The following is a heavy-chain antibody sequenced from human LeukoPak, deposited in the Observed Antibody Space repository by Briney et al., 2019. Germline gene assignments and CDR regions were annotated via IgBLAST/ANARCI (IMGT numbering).Heavy chain of an antibody. CDR3: ARGRSLYFDY. V-gene: IGHV4-59*12. J-gene: IGHJ4*02. CDR2: IYYSGST. Sequence: SETLSLTCTVSGGSISSYYWSWIRQPPGKGLEWIGYIYYSGSTNYNPSLKSRVTISVDTSKNQFSLKLSSATAADTAVYYCARGRSLYFDYWGQGALVTVSS. CDR1: GGSISSYY.